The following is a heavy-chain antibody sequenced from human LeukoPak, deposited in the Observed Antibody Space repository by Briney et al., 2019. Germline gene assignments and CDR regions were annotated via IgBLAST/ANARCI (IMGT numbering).Heavy chain of an antibody. V-gene: IGHV3-30-3*01. CDR2: ISYDGSNK. D-gene: IGHD3-10*02. CDR1: GFTFSSYA. CDR3: AKDGVMFASLIYWYMDV. Sequence: GGSLRLSCAASGFTFSSYAMHWVRQAPGKGLEWVAVISYDGSNKYYADSVKGRFTISRDNSKNTLYLQMNSLRIEDTAVFYCAKDGVMFASLIYWYMDVWGRGTTVTVSS. J-gene: IGHJ6*03.